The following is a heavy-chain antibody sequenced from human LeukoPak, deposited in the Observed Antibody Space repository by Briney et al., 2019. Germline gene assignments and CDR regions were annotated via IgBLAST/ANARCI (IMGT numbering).Heavy chain of an antibody. J-gene: IGHJ4*02. Sequence: PGGSLRLSCAASGFTFSSYAMHWVRQAPGKGLEWVALISYDGSNKYYADSVKGRFTISRDNSKNTLYLQMNSLRTEDTAVYYCARVAKWLRYFDYWGQGTLITVSS. CDR1: GFTFSSYA. D-gene: IGHD6-19*01. CDR2: ISYDGSNK. CDR3: ARVAKWLRYFDY. V-gene: IGHV3-30*04.